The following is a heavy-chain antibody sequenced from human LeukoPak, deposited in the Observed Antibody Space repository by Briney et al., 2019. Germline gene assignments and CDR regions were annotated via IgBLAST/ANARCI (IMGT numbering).Heavy chain of an antibody. CDR3: ARGSYPSGDV. J-gene: IGHJ6*04. CDR1: GFTFSSYS. CDR2: ISSSSSTI. Sequence: GGSLRLSCAASGFTFSSYSMNWVRQAPGKGLEWVSYISSSSSTIYYADSVKGRFTISRDNAKNSLYLQMNSLRAEDTAVYYCARGSYPSGDVWGKGTTVTVSS. V-gene: IGHV3-48*01.